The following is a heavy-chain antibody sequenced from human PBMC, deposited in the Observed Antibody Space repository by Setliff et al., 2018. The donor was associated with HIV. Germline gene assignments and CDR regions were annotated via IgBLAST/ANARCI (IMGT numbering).Heavy chain of an antibody. J-gene: IGHJ4*02. D-gene: IGHD3-10*01. CDR3: TTTLSLWFGAPFDY. V-gene: IGHV3-15*01. CDR1: GFTFSNAW. Sequence: AGGSLRLSCAASGFTFSNAWMSWVRQAPGKGLEWVGRIKSKTDGGTTDYAAPVKGRFTISRDDSKNTLYLQMNSLKSEDTAVYYCTTTLSLWFGAPFDYWGQGTLVTV. CDR2: IKSKTDGGTT.